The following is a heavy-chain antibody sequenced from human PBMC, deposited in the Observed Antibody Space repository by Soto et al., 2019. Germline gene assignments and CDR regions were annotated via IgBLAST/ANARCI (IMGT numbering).Heavy chain of an antibody. D-gene: IGHD4-17*01. CDR3: ARDDYGDIVGYFQH. J-gene: IGHJ1*01. Sequence: SVKVSCKASGGTFSSYAISWVRQAPGQGLEWMGGIIPIFGTANYAQKFQGRVTITADESTSTAYMELSSLRSEDTAVYYCARDDYGDIVGYFQHWGQGTLVTVSS. V-gene: IGHV1-69*13. CDR2: IIPIFGTA. CDR1: GGTFSSYA.